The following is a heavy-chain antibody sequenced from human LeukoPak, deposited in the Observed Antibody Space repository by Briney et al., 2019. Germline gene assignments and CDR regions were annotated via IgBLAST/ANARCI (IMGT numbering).Heavy chain of an antibody. CDR1: GYSISSGYY. D-gene: IGHD3-22*01. J-gene: IGHJ4*02. Sequence: SETRSLTCTVSGYSISSGYYWGWIRQPPGKGLEWIGSIYHSGSTYYNPSLKSRVTISVDTSKNQFSLKLSSVTAADTAVYYCARGDSSGYYYPFDYWGQGTLVTVSS. CDR3: ARGDSSGYYYPFDY. V-gene: IGHV4-38-2*02. CDR2: IYHSGST.